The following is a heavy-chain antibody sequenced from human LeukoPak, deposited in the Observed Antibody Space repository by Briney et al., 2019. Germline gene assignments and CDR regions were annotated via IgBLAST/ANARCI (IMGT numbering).Heavy chain of an antibody. CDR2: ISSSGTYI. V-gene: IGHV3-21*01. J-gene: IGHJ2*01. D-gene: IGHD1-14*01. CDR3: ARVSESEWNFDL. CDR1: GFTFSRYS. Sequence: PGRSLRLSCVASGFTFSRYSMNWVRQAPGKGLEWVSSISSSGTYIYYADSMKGRFTLSRDNAKNSLYLQMNSLRAEDTAVYYCARVSESEWNFDLWGRGTLVTVSS.